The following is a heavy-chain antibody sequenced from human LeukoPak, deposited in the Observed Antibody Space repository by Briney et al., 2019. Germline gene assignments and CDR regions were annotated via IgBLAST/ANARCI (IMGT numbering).Heavy chain of an antibody. CDR3: ARESVKRDAFDI. CDR2: ISSSSSYI. V-gene: IGHV3-21*01. J-gene: IGHJ3*02. Sequence: GGSLRLSCAASGFTFSSYSMNWVRQAPGKGLEWVSSISSSSSYIYYADSVKGRFTISRDNAKNSLYLQMNSLRAEDTAVYYCARESVKRDAFDIWGQGTMVTVSS. D-gene: IGHD3-16*02. CDR1: GFTFSSYS.